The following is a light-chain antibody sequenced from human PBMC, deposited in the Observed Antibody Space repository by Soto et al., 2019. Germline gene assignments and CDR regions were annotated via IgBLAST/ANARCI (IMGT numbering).Light chain of an antibody. CDR2: KAS. Sequence: IQMTQSPSSRSASVGDRVTITCRASQSISYWLAWYQQKPGKAPKLLIYKASTLQTGVPSRFSGSGSGTEFTLTIGGLQPDDFATYYCQQYRTYRTFGQGTKVDIK. CDR3: QQYRTYRT. J-gene: IGKJ1*01. CDR1: QSISYW. V-gene: IGKV1-5*03.